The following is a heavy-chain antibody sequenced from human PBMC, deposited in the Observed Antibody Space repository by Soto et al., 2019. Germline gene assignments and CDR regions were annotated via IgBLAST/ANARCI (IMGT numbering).Heavy chain of an antibody. CDR2: VYSSGGT. CDR3: ARGQRFSVWFDP. J-gene: IGHJ5*02. CDR1: GGSMSSYY. Sequence: QVHLQQSGPGLVNPSETLSLTCTVSGGSMSSYYWTWIRQPAGKGLEWIGRVYSSGGTHYNHSLKSRVTITLDTSKNQFSLRLLSVTAADTAVYYCARGQRFSVWFDPWGQGTLVTVSS. D-gene: IGHD3-3*01. V-gene: IGHV4-4*07.